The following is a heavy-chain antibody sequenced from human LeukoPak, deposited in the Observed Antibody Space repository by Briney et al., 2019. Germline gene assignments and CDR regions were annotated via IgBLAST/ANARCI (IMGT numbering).Heavy chain of an antibody. V-gene: IGHV3-48*01. D-gene: IGHD6-19*01. J-gene: IGHJ4*02. CDR3: ARGEWSYSSGCYDY. CDR2: ISSSSSTI. CDR1: GFTFSSYS. Sequence: PGGSLRLSCAASGFTFSSYSMNWVRQAPGKGLEWVSYISSSSSTIYYADSVKGRFTISRDNSKNTLYLQMNSLRAEDTAVYYCARGEWSYSSGCYDYWGQGTLVTVSS.